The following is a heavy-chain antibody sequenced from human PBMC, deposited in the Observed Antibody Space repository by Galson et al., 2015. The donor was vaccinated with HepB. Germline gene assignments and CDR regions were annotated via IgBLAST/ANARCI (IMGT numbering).Heavy chain of an antibody. CDR2: MNPNSGNT. CDR1: GYTFTSYD. J-gene: IGHJ6*03. Sequence: SVKVSCKASGYTFTSYDINWVRQATGQGLEWMGWMNPNSGNTGYAQKFQGRVTMTRNTSISTAYMELSSLRSEDTAVYYCARACVRFLEWLFPPARPENPYYYYYYMDVWGKGTTVTVSS. CDR3: ARACVRFLEWLFPPARPENPYYYYYYMDV. D-gene: IGHD3-3*01. V-gene: IGHV1-8*01.